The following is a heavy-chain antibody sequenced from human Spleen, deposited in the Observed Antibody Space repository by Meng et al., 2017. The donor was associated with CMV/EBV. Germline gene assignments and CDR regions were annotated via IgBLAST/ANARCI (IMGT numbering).Heavy chain of an antibody. CDR3: ARACRQFNNCYLDS. J-gene: IGHJ4*02. D-gene: IGHD1-20*01. Sequence: GESLKISCAASGFSVTNTYMTWVRQAPGKGLEWVSFVRYDGSTMYTASVQGRFTISRDNSKNTVYLQMNSLRAEDTALYYCARACRQFNNCYLDSWGQGIQVTVCS. V-gene: IGHV3-53*01. CDR1: GFSVTNTY. CDR2: VRYDGST.